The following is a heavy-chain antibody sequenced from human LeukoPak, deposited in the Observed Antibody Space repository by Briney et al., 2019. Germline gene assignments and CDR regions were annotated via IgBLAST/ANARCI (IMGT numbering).Heavy chain of an antibody. CDR3: ARGQYYYKSSGPGYSEY. V-gene: IGHV3-74*01. D-gene: IGHD3-22*01. Sequence: PGGSLRKGSAASGFTFSSFGIHWVRQAPGKGLVWVSRINSDGSSTSYADSVKGRFTISRDNAKNTLYLQMNSLRAEDTAVYYCARGQYYYKSSGPGYSEYWGRGTLVTVSS. CDR2: INSDGSST. J-gene: IGHJ4*02. CDR1: GFTFSSFG.